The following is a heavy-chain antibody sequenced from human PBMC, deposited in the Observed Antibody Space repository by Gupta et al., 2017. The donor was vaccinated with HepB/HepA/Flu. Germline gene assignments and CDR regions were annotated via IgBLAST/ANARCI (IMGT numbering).Heavy chain of an antibody. CDR2: IYYSGST. CDR3: ARDYYDILTGYYYGMDV. Sequence: QVQLQESGPGLVKPSETLSLTCTVSGGSISSYYWSWIRQPPGKGLEWIGYIYYSGSTNYNPSLKSRVTISVDTSKNQFSLKLSSVTAADTAVYYCARDYYDILTGYYYGMDVWGQGTTVTVSS. V-gene: IGHV4-59*01. J-gene: IGHJ6*02. CDR1: GGSISSYY. D-gene: IGHD3-9*01.